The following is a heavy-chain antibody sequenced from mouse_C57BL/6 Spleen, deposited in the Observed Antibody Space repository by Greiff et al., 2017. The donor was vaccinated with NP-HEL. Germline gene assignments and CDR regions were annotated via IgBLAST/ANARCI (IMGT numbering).Heavy chain of an antibody. CDR3: ARATTVVAYYFDD. CDR2: ISDGGSYT. D-gene: IGHD1-1*01. J-gene: IGHJ2*01. V-gene: IGHV5-4*01. Sequence: EVQRVESGGGLVKPGGSLKLSCAASGFTFSSYAMSWVRQTPEKRLEWVATISDGGSYTYYPDNVKGRFTISRDNAKNNLYLQMSHLKSEDTAMYYCARATTVVAYYFDDWGQGTTLTVSS. CDR1: GFTFSSYA.